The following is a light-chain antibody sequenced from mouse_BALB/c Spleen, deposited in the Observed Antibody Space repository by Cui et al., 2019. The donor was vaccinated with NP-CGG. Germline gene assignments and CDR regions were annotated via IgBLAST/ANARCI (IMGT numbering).Light chain of an antibody. J-gene: IGLJ1*01. CDR1: TGAVTTSNY. V-gene: IGLV1*01. Sequence: QAVVTQEFHLTTSPGETVTLTCRSSTGAVTTSNYANWVQEKPDHLFTGLIGGTNNRVPGVPARFSGSLIGDKAALTITGAQTEDEAIYFCALWYSNHWVFGGGTKLTVL. CDR3: ALWYSNHWV. CDR2: GTN.